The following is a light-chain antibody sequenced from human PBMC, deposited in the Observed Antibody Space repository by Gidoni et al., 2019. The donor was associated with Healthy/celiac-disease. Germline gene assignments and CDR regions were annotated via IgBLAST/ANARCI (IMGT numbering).Light chain of an antibody. V-gene: IGLV3-1*01. CDR3: QAWDSSTGDVV. CDR1: KLGDKY. Sequence: SYELTQPPSVSVSPGQTASITCSGDKLGDKYACLYQQKPGQSPVLVIYQDSKRPSGIPERFSGSNSGNTATLTISGTQAMDEADYYCQAWDSSTGDVVFGGGTKLTVL. J-gene: IGLJ2*01. CDR2: QDS.